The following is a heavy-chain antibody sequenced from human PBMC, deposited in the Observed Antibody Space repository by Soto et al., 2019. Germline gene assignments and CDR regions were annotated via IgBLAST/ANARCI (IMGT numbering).Heavy chain of an antibody. D-gene: IGHD6-13*01. CDR3: ARDQGAAAGPHYYYYGMDV. V-gene: IGHV4-59*01. J-gene: IGHJ6*02. CDR2: IYYSGST. CDR1: GGSISSYY. Sequence: SETLSLTCTVSGGSISSYYWSWIRQPPGKGLEWIGYIYYSGSTNYNPPLKSRVTISVDTSKNQFSLKLSSVTAADTAVYYCARDQGAAAGPHYYYYGMDVWGQGTTVTVSS.